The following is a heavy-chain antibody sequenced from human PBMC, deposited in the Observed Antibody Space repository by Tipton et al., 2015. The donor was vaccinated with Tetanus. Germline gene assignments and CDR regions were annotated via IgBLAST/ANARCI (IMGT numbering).Heavy chain of an antibody. CDR1: GGSINSSTSY. CDR3: ARAQRDIEVVVVATPYWFFDL. V-gene: IGHV4-31*03. CDR2: IYYSGYT. J-gene: IGHJ2*01. D-gene: IGHD2-15*01. Sequence: TLSLTCTVSGGSINSSTSYWSWIRQHPGKGLEWIGYIYYSGYTSYNPSLKSRLSISVDSSKNQFSLKLSSVTAADTAVYYCARAQRDIEVVVVATPYWFFDLWCRGTRVAVSS.